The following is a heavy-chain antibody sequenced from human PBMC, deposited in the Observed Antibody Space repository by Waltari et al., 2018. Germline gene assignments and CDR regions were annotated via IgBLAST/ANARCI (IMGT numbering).Heavy chain of an antibody. CDR1: GYSISSGYY. Sequence: QVQLQESGPGLVKPSETLSLTCTVSGYSISSGYYWGWIRQPPGKGLEWIGSIYHSGSTYHHPSLKSRVTKSVDTSKNQFSPKLSSVTGADTAVDYCARVQWELLGYFDYWGQGTLVTVSS. D-gene: IGHD1-26*01. V-gene: IGHV4-38-2*02. CDR2: IYHSGST. CDR3: ARVQWELLGYFDY. J-gene: IGHJ4*02.